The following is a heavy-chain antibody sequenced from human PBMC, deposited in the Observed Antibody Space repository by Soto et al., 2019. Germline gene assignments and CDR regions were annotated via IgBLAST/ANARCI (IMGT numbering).Heavy chain of an antibody. CDR3: ARLLSYSSGWEDDAFDI. V-gene: IGHV2-26*01. CDR1: GFSHSNARMG. J-gene: IGHJ3*02. Sequence: QVTLKESGPVLAKPTETLTLTCTVSGFSHSNARMGVSWIRQPPGKALEWLAHIFSNDEKYYSTSLKSRLTISKDTSKSQVVLTMTNMDPVDTATYYCARLLSYSSGWEDDAFDIWGQGTMVTVSS. D-gene: IGHD6-19*01. CDR2: IFSNDEK.